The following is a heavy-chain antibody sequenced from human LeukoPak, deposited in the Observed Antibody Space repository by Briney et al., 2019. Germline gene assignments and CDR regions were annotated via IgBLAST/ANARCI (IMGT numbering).Heavy chain of an antibody. J-gene: IGHJ4*02. CDR3: AKNRGRGKFDY. CDR2: IAVSGNT. V-gene: IGHV3-23*01. CDR1: GFTFSTSA. D-gene: IGHD1-14*01. Sequence: GGSLRLSCAASGFTFSTSAMTWVRQAPGKGLEWVSDIAVSGNTYYAVPLKDRFTISRDNSKNTLYLQMNSLRAEDTAIYYCAKNRGRGKFDYWGQGTLVTVSS.